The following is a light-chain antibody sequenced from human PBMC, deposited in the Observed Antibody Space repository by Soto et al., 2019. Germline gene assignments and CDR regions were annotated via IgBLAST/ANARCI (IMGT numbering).Light chain of an antibody. CDR1: ISDIGTYNL. V-gene: IGLV2-23*01. CDR3: CSYAGSGTDNYV. Sequence: QSALTQPSSVSGSPGQSITISFTGTISDIGTYNLVSWYQHYPGKAPKLMIYEGIKRPSGVSNRFSGSKSGNTAFLTISGLQAEDEADYYCCSYAGSGTDNYVFGSGTKVTVL. J-gene: IGLJ1*01. CDR2: EGI.